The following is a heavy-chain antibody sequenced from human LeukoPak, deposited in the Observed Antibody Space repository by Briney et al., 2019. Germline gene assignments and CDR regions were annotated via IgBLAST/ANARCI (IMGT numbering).Heavy chain of an antibody. D-gene: IGHD3-10*01. Sequence: PSETLSLTCSVSGVSISAYYWSWIRQPAGKGLEWIGRIYPGESIYASENTNYNPSLKSRVTISVDTSKNQFSLKLSSVTAADTAVYYCARLPDYYGSGRSSDWFDPWGQGTLVTVSS. CDR2: IYPGESIYASENT. CDR3: ARLPDYYGSGRSSDWFDP. CDR1: GVSISAYY. V-gene: IGHV4-4*07. J-gene: IGHJ5*02.